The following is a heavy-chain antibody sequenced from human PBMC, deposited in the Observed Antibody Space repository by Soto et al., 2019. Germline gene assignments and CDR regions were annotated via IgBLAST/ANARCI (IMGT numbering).Heavy chain of an antibody. CDR1: GYTLTELS. CDR3: ATMSIAAAVPNWFDP. V-gene: IGHV1-24*01. J-gene: IGHJ5*02. CDR2: FDPEDGET. Sequence: EASVKVSCKVSGYTLTELSMHWVRQAPGKGLEWMGGFDPEDGETIYAQKFQGRVTMTEDTSTDTAYMELSSLRSEDTAVYYCATMSIAAAVPNWFDPWGQGTLVTVSS. D-gene: IGHD6-13*01.